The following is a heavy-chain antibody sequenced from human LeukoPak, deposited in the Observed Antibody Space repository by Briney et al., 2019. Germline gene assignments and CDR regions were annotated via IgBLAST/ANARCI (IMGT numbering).Heavy chain of an antibody. CDR1: GYSFTSYW. V-gene: IGHV5-51*01. CDR3: ARLSGRVVCSAGSCYIDS. Sequence: GESLKIYCKGSGYSFTSYWIGWVRQMPGKGLEWMGIIYPGDSDIRYSPSFQGQVTISADKSVNTAYLQWSSLKASDTAMYYCARLSGRVVCSAGSCYIDSWGQGTLVTVSS. D-gene: IGHD2-15*01. J-gene: IGHJ4*02. CDR2: IYPGDSDI.